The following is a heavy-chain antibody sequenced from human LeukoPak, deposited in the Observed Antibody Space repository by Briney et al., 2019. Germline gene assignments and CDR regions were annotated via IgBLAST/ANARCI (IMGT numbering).Heavy chain of an antibody. CDR1: GGSISSGGYS. D-gene: IGHD1-20*01. Sequence: SETLSLTCAVSGGSISSGGYSWSWIRQPPGKGLEWIGYIYHSGSTYYNPSLKSRVTISVDRSKNQFSLKLSSVTAADTAVYYCARSTITQPYYFDYWGQGTLVTVSS. V-gene: IGHV4-30-2*01. CDR2: IYHSGST. CDR3: ARSTITQPYYFDY. J-gene: IGHJ4*02.